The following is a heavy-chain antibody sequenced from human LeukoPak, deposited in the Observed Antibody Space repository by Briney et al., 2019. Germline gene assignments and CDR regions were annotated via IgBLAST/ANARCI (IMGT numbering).Heavy chain of an antibody. J-gene: IGHJ4*02. CDR1: EFTFTSYE. Sequence: GGSLRLSCAASEFTFTSYELNWVHQAPGKGLEWVSYISSSGNTISYADSVKGRFTISRDNAKNSLYLQMNSLRAEDTAVYYCAKEDDRRGFDYWGQGTLVTVSS. CDR3: AKEDDRRGFDY. D-gene: IGHD3-10*01. CDR2: ISSSGNTI. V-gene: IGHV3-48*03.